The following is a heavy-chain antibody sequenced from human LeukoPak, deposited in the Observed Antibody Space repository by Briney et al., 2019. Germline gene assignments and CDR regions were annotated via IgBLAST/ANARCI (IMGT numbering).Heavy chain of an antibody. Sequence: GASVKVSCKASGYTFTRYGISWVRQAPGQGLEWMGWISTYNGYANYAQKLQGRVTMTTETSTSTAYMELRRLRSDDTAVYYCARNSSDWYGYMDVWGKGTTVTVSS. J-gene: IGHJ6*04. V-gene: IGHV1-18*01. CDR3: ARNSSDWYGYMDV. D-gene: IGHD6-19*01. CDR1: GYTFTRYG. CDR2: ISTYNGYA.